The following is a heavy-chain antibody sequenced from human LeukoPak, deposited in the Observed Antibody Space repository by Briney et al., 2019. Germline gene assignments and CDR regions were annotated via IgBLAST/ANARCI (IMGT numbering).Heavy chain of an antibody. J-gene: IGHJ4*02. V-gene: IGHV4-59*01. Sequence: SETLPLTCTVSGGSISTYYWSWIRQPPGKGLEWIAYIDYRGSTTYNPSLRSQVTISVDTSRNQFSLKLSSVTAADTAVYYCARVGYCSGGSCRFSYFNYWGQGSLVTVSS. CDR2: IDYRGST. CDR3: ARVGYCSGGSCRFSYFNY. CDR1: GGSISTYY. D-gene: IGHD2-15*01.